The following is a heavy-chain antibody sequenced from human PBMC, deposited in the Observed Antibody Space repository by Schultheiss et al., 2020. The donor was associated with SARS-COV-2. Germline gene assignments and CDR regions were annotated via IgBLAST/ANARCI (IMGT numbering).Heavy chain of an antibody. CDR1: GFTFDDYA. J-gene: IGHJ4*02. D-gene: IGHD6-13*01. CDR3: ARGRGYSTNYFDY. V-gene: IGHV3-9*01. CDR2: ISWNSGSI. Sequence: GGSLRLSCAASGFTFDDYAMHWVRQAPGKGLEWVSGISWNSGSIGYADSVKGRFTISRDNSKNTLYLQMNSLRAEDTAVYYCARGRGYSTNYFDYWGQGTLVTVSS.